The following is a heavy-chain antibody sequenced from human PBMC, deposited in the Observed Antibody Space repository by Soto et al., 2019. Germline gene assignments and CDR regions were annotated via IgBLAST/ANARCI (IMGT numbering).Heavy chain of an antibody. D-gene: IGHD3-9*01. V-gene: IGHV1-2*02. CDR3: RRDVEVNLTGSTDY. CDR2: INPNSGGT. CDR1: GSTFTGYY. J-gene: IGHJ4*02. Sequence: ASVMVSCKASGSTFTGYYMHWVRQAPGQGLEWMGWINPNSGGTNYAQKCEGRVAMTRDRSISTAYIELSRLRSDDTAAYYCRRDVEVNLTGSTDYWGQGTLVTVSS.